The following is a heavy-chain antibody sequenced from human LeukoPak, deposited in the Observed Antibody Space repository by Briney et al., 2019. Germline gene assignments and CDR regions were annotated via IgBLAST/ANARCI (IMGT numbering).Heavy chain of an antibody. CDR2: IYYSGST. CDR3: AREGYSYGSDY. Sequence: SETLSLTCTVSGGSISSYYWSWIRQPPGKGLEWIGYIYYSGSTNYNPSLKSRVTISVDTSKNRFSLKLSSVTAADTAVYYCAREGYSYGSDYWGQGTLVTVSS. D-gene: IGHD5-18*01. CDR1: GGSISSYY. V-gene: IGHV4-59*01. J-gene: IGHJ4*02.